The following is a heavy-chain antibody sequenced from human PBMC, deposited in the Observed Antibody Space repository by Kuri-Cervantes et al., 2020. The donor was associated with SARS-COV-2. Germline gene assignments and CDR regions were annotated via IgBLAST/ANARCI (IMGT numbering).Heavy chain of an antibody. Sequence: SGPTLVKPTQTLTLTCTLSGSSLSTSGVGVGWIRQPPGKALEWLALIYWNDDKRYSPSLKSRLTITKDTSKNQVVLTMTNMDPVDTATYYCARTYCTNGVCPYYYYGMDVWGQGTTVTVSS. CDR1: GSSLSTSGVG. CDR3: ARTYCTNGVCPYYYYGMDV. V-gene: IGHV2-5*01. CDR2: IYWNDDK. D-gene: IGHD2-8*01. J-gene: IGHJ6*02.